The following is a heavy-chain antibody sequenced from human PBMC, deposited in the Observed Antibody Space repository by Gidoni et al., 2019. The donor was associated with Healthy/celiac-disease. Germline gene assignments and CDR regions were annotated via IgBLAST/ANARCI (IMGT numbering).Heavy chain of an antibody. CDR2: IRSKAYGGTT. CDR1: GFTFGDYA. V-gene: IGHV3-49*03. Sequence: EVQLVESGGGLVQPGRSLRLSCTASGFTFGDYAMSWFRQAPGKGLEWVGFIRSKAYGGTTEYAASVKGRFTISRDDSKSIAYLQMNSLKTEDTAVYYCTSIIVVVVAATTDAFDIWGQGTMVTVSS. D-gene: IGHD2-15*01. J-gene: IGHJ3*02. CDR3: TSIIVVVVAATTDAFDI.